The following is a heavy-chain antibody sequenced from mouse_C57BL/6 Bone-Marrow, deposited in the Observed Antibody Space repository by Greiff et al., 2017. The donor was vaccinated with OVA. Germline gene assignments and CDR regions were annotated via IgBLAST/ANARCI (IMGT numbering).Heavy chain of an antibody. V-gene: IGHV5-4*01. D-gene: IGHD2-12*01. J-gene: IGHJ3*01. CDR3: ARDNDEFAY. Sequence: EVHLVESGGGLVKPGGSLKLSCAASGFTFSSYAMSWVRQTPEKRLEWVATISDGGSYTYYPDNVKGRFTISRDKAKNNLYLQMSHLKSEDTAMYYCARDNDEFAYWGQGTLVTVSA. CDR1: GFTFSSYA. CDR2: ISDGGSYT.